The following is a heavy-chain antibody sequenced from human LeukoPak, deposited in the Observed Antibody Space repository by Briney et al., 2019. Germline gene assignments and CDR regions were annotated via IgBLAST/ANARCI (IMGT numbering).Heavy chain of an antibody. CDR2: INPNSGGT. CDR3: ARGTDYDFWSGYLNYFDY. Sequence: ASVKVSCKASGYSFTSYYMHWVRNAPAPGRELMGWINPNSGGTNYAQKFQGRVTMTRDTSISTAYMELSRLRSDDTAVYYCARGTDYDFWSGYLNYFDYWGQGTLVTVSS. V-gene: IGHV1-2*02. CDR1: GYSFTSYY. J-gene: IGHJ4*02. D-gene: IGHD3-3*01.